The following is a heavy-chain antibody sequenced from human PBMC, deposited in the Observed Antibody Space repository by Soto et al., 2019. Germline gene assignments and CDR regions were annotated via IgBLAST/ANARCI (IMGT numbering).Heavy chain of an antibody. CDR1: GFRFEDYG. V-gene: IGHV3-9*01. CDR2: ISWNSRNI. Sequence: EVQLVESGGGLVQPGRSQRLSCAASGFRFEDYGMHWVRQAPGKGPEWVSSISWNSRNIAYADSVKGRFTVSRDNAKNSLYLHMNSLRPEDTALYYCAKDISRYQLVLITEGMDVWGQGTTVTVSS. J-gene: IGHJ6*02. D-gene: IGHD3-10*01. CDR3: AKDISRYQLVLITEGMDV.